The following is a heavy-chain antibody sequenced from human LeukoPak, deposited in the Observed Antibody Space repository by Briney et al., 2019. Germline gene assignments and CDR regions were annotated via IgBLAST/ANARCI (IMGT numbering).Heavy chain of an antibody. CDR2: IYPGDSDT. D-gene: IGHD2-8*01. CDR3: ARLEERNKDIVLMVSMDY. J-gene: IGHJ4*02. CDR1: GYSFTSYW. Sequence: GESLKISCKGSGYSFTSYWIGWVRQMPGKGLEWMGIIYPGDSDTRYSPSFQGQVTISADKSISTAYLQWSSLKASDTAMYYCARLEERNKDIVLMVSMDYWGQGTLVTVSS. V-gene: IGHV5-51*01.